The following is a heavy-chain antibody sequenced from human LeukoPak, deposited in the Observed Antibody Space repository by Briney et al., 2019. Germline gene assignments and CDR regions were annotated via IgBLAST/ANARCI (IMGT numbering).Heavy chain of an antibody. D-gene: IGHD3-22*01. J-gene: IGHJ6*02. CDR2: INDYTGDS. V-gene: IGHV4-34*01. CDR1: GGSFTDYF. Sequence: PSETLSLTCTVLGGSFTDYFWTWIRHSPGKGLEWSGEINDYTGDSQYNPSLNSRVSISLEKSTAQLSLALRSVTAADTAVYYCARGRIAKIVVVHSFSYGMDVWGQGTTVTVSS. CDR3: ARGRIAKIVVVHSFSYGMDV.